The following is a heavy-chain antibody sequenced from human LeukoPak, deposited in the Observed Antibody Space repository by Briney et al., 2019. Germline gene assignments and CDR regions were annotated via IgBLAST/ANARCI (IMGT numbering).Heavy chain of an antibody. J-gene: IGHJ3*02. Sequence: PGGSLRLSCTASGFNFNDFYMSWIRQAPGKGLEWVSTITKSGDQTHYADSVRGLFTISRDIFKNTLYLQMNSLRAEDTAVYHCVKSAGKDGYRDVFDIWGQGTVVTVSS. V-gene: IGHV3-11*03. CDR3: VKSAGKDGYRDVFDI. CDR2: ITKSGDQT. CDR1: GFNFNDFY. D-gene: IGHD5-24*01.